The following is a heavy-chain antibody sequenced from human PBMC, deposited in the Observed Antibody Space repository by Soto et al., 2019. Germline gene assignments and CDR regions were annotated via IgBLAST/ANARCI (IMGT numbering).Heavy chain of an antibody. V-gene: IGHV3-66*01. J-gene: IGHJ4*02. Sequence: GGSLRLSCAASGFTVSSNYMSWVRQAPGKGLEWVSVIYSGGSTYYADSVKGRFTISRDNSKNTLYFQMNSLRAEDTAVYYCARGGFAGYSSSWYGILPSIFDYWGQGTLVTGSS. D-gene: IGHD6-13*01. CDR2: IYSGGST. CDR1: GFTVSSNY. CDR3: ARGGFAGYSSSWYGILPSIFDY.